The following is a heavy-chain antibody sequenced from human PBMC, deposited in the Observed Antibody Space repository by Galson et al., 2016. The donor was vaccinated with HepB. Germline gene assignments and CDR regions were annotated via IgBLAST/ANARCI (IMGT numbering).Heavy chain of an antibody. J-gene: IGHJ3*02. CDR3: AGAGHCSSASCSDSFDI. CDR2: INAGNGNT. Sequence: SVKVSCKASGYTFTTYAMHWVRQAPGQRFEWMGWINAGNGNTKYSQKFQGRVTITRDTSASTVYMDLSSLRSEDTAVYYCAGAGHCSSASCSDSFDIWGLVKMVTVSS. D-gene: IGHD2-2*01. CDR1: GYTFTTYA. V-gene: IGHV1-3*01.